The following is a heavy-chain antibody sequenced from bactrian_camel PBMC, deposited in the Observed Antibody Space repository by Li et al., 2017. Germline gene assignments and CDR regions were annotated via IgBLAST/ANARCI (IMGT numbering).Heavy chain of an antibody. CDR2: ISVVDEAT. V-gene: IGHV3S25*01. CDR3: ASRRNSYCSIDTLRPTGFLY. CDR1: GATDSRNC. D-gene: IGHD3*01. J-gene: IGHJ4*01. Sequence: QLVESGGGSVEAGGSLNLSCTASGATDSRNCMVWLRQFPGKGRGAVASISVVDEATHYADSVKGRFTVSQDNAKNTVYLQMNSLKPEDTAMYYCASRRNSYCSIDTLRPTGFLYWGQGTQVTVS.